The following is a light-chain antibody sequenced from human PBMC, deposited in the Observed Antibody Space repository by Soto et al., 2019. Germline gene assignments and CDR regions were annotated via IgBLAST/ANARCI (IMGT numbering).Light chain of an antibody. V-gene: IGKV3-11*01. J-gene: IGKJ3*01. CDR3: QQRSNWPFT. CDR2: DTS. Sequence: EIVLTQAPTTLSFSLGERATPSCRASQTVSKYLAWYQQKPGQAPRLLIYDTSNRATGIPARFSGSGSGTDFTLTISGLQPEDFAVYYCQQRSNWPFTFGPGTTVDFK. CDR1: QTVSKY.